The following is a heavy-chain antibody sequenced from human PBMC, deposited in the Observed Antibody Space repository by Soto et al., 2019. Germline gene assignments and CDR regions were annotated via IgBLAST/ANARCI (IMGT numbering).Heavy chain of an antibody. CDR1: GGSTSSDNY. CDR2: IYYSGNT. D-gene: IGHD3-16*01. Sequence: TSETLSLTCTVSGGSTSSDNYWSWIRQPPGKGLEWIGHIYYSGNTDYNPSLKSRLAISIDTSKNQFSLKLSSVTAADTAVYFCAREGGESSDGLYYFDSWGQGSLVTVSS. J-gene: IGHJ4*02. CDR3: AREGGESSDGLYYFDS. V-gene: IGHV4-30-4*01.